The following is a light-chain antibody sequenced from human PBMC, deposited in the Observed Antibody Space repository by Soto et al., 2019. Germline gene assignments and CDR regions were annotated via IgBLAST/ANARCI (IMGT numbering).Light chain of an antibody. J-gene: IGLJ2*01. V-gene: IGLV2-11*01. Sequence: QSALTQPRSVSGSPGQSVTISCTGTSSDVGGYNYVSWYQQHPGKAPKLMIYDVSKRPSGVPDRFSGSKSGNTAFLTIAGLQAEDEADYYCCSYAGSLVFGGGTKLTVL. CDR3: CSYAGSLV. CDR2: DVS. CDR1: SSDVGGYNY.